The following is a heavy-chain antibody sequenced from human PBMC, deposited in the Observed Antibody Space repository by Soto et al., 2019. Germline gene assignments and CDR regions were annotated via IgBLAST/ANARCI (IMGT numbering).Heavy chain of an antibody. D-gene: IGHD6-6*01. CDR2: ISGSGGST. CDR3: AKLAAPRPFYFDY. V-gene: IGHV3-23*01. J-gene: IGHJ4*02. Sequence: EVQLLESGGGLVQPGGSLRLSCAASGFTFSSYAMSWVRQAPGKGLEWVSAISGSGGSTYYADSVKGRFTISRDNSKNPLYLQMSSLRAEDTAVYYCAKLAAPRPFYFDYWGQGTLVTVSS. CDR1: GFTFSSYA.